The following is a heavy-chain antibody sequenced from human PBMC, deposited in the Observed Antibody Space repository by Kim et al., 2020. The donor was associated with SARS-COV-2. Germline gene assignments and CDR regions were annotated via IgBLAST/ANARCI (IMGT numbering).Heavy chain of an antibody. Sequence: SVKVSCKASGGTFSSYAISWVRQAPGQGLEWMGGIIPIFGTANYAQKFQGRVTITADESTSTAYMELSSLRSEDTAVYYCAGQVAGVRGVIITIIGAFDIWGQGKMVTVSS. D-gene: IGHD3-10*01. CDR1: GGTFSSYA. V-gene: IGHV1-69*13. CDR2: IIPIFGTA. CDR3: AGQVAGVRGVIITIIGAFDI. J-gene: IGHJ3*02.